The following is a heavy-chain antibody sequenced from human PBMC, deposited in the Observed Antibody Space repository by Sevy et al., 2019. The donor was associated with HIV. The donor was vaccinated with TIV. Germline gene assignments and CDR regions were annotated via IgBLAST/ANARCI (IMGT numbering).Heavy chain of an antibody. J-gene: IGHJ4*02. CDR2: TYPGDSDT. CDR1: GYRFTSYW. CDR3: ARQYYGSGSYYNSFFDY. D-gene: IGHD3-10*01. V-gene: IGHV5-51*01. Sequence: GESLKISCKASGYRFTSYWIGWVRQMPGKGLEWMGITYPGDSDTRYSPSFQGQVTISADKSISTAYLQWSSLKASDTAMYYCARQYYGSGSYYNSFFDYSGQGTLVTVSS.